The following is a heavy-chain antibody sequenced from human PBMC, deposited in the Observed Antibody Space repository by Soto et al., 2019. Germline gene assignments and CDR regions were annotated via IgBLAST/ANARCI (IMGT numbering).Heavy chain of an antibody. CDR3: ARVGQGAWYFDL. D-gene: IGHD1-26*01. V-gene: IGHV3-74*01. J-gene: IGHJ2*01. Sequence: EVQLVESGGGLVQPGGSLTLSCAASGFTFNSYWMHWVRQAPGKGVVWVSRINPDGRVTNYADSVKARFTISRDNAKNTLYLQMNGLRPEDTAVYYCARVGQGAWYFDLWGRGTLVTVSS. CDR1: GFTFNSYW. CDR2: INPDGRVT.